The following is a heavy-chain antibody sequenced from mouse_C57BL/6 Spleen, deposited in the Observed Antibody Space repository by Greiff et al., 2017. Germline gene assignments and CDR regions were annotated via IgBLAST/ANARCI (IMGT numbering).Heavy chain of an antibody. CDR3: AREYYGSSHWYFDV. Sequence: VQLQQSGGGLVKPGGSLKLSCAASGFTFSDYGMHWVRQAPEKGLEWVAYISSGSSTIYYADTVKGRFTISRDNAKNTLFLQMTSLRSEDTAMYYCAREYYGSSHWYFDVWGTGTTVTVSS. CDR2: ISSGSSTI. J-gene: IGHJ1*03. CDR1: GFTFSDYG. D-gene: IGHD1-1*01. V-gene: IGHV5-17*01.